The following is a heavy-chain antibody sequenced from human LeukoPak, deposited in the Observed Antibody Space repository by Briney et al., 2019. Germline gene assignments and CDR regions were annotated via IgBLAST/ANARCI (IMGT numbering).Heavy chain of an antibody. J-gene: IGHJ6*02. V-gene: IGHV4-39*02. Sequence: SETLSLTCTVSGGSISSSSYYWGWIRQPPGKGLEWIGSIYYSGSTYYNPSLKSRVTISVDTSKNQFSLKLSSVTAADTAVYYCAREHPYHGSGSYSPLMDVWGQGTTVTVSS. CDR2: IYYSGST. CDR1: GGSISSSSYY. D-gene: IGHD3-10*01. CDR3: AREHPYHGSGSYSPLMDV.